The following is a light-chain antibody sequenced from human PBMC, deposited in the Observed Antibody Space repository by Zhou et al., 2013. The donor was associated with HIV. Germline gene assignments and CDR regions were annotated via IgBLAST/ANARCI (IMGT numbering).Light chain of an antibody. CDR2: KAS. CDR1: QTISNY. Sequence: DIQMTQSPSSLSASAGDRVTITCRASQTISNYLNWYQQKPGKAPTLLIYKASNLQSGVPSRFSGSGSGADFTLTINSLQSEDFANYYCQQSXTTPETFGGGTKVEI. CDR3: QQSXTTPET. V-gene: IGKV1-39*01. J-gene: IGKJ4*01.